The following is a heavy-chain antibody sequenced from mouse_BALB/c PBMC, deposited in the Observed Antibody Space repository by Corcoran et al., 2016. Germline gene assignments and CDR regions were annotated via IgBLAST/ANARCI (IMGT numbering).Heavy chain of an antibody. V-gene: IGHV1S136*01. J-gene: IGHJ2*01. Sequence: EVQLQQSGPELVKPGASVKMSCKASGYTFTSYVMHWVKQKPGQGLEWIGYINPYNDCTKYNEKFKGKATLTSDKAASTAYMELSSLTSEDSAVYYCGGNYWGQGTTLTVSS. CDR2: INPYNDCT. CDR3: GGNY. CDR1: GYTFTSYV.